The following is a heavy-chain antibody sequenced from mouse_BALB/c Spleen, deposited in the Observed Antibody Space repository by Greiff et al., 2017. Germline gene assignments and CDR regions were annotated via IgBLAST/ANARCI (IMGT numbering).Heavy chain of an antibody. CDR1: GYTFTSYW. Sequence: EVQLQQSGTVLARPGASVKMSCKASGYTFTSYWMHWVKQRPGQGLEWIGAIYPGNSDTSYNQKFKGKAKLTAVTSTSTAYMELSSLTNEDSAVYYCTRGYGNYASWFAYWGQGTLVTVSA. CDR3: TRGYGNYASWFAY. J-gene: IGHJ3*01. D-gene: IGHD2-1*01. CDR2: IYPGNSDT. V-gene: IGHV1-5*01.